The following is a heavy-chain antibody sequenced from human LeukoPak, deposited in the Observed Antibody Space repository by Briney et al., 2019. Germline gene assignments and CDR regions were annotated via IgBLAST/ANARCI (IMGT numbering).Heavy chain of an antibody. V-gene: IGHV4-38-2*02. CDR3: AGDRVPPYCGSDCYSGLDY. J-gene: IGHJ4*02. CDR1: GYSITSGYY. Sequence: SETLSLTCAVSGYSITSGYYWAWIRQPPGKGLEWIGSIYHSGSNYYNPSLRSRVAISVDTSRNQFSLKLNSVTAADTATYFCAGDRVPPYCGSDCYSGLDYWGQGTLVTVSS. CDR2: IYHSGSN. D-gene: IGHD2-21*02.